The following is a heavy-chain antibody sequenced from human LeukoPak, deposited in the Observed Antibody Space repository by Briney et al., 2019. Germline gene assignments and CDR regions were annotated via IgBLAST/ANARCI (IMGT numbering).Heavy chain of an antibody. CDR1: GSTFDDYA. D-gene: IGHD2-2*01. V-gene: IGHV3-9*01. Sequence: GGSLRLSCAASGSTFDDYAMHWVRQAPGKGLEWVSGISWNSGSIGYADSVKGRFTISRDNAKNSLYLQMNSLRAEDTALYYCAKGPLGYCSSTSCYPGLSYFDYWGQGTLVTVSS. CDR3: AKGPLGYCSSTSCYPGLSYFDY. J-gene: IGHJ4*02. CDR2: ISWNSGSI.